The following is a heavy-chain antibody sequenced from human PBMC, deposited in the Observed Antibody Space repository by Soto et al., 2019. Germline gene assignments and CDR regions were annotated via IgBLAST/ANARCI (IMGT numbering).Heavy chain of an antibody. CDR1: GYTFTSYG. CDR3: AAPPYCGGDCYFPLSY. D-gene: IGHD2-21*02. CDR2: ISAYNGNT. V-gene: IGHV1-18*04. J-gene: IGHJ4*02. Sequence: ASVKVSCKASGYTFTSYGISWVRQAPGQGLEWMGWISAYNGNTNYAQKLQGRVTMTTDTSTSTAYMELRSLRSDDTAVYYCAAPPYCGGDCYFPLSYWGQGTLV.